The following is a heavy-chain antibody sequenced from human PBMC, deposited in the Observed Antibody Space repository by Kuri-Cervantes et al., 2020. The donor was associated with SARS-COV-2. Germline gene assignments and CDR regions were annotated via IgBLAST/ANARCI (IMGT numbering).Heavy chain of an antibody. CDR2: IIHSGTT. Sequence: GSLRLSCAVFGDSISNNNWWNWVRQTPGKGLEWIGEIIHSGTTRYNWSLQSRVTISVDKSKNQFSLKLSSVTAADTAVYYCARERTTVTHQYYYYGMDVWGQGTTVTVSS. J-gene: IGHJ6*02. CDR3: ARERTTVTHQYYYYGMDV. D-gene: IGHD4-11*01. V-gene: IGHV4-4*02. CDR1: GDSISNNNW.